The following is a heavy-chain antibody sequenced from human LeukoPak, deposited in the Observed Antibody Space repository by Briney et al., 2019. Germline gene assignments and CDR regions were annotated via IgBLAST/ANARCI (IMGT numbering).Heavy chain of an antibody. CDR1: GGSISSHY. CDR2: IYNSGSN. V-gene: IGHV4-59*08. CDR3: ATRGS. J-gene: IGHJ5*02. D-gene: IGHD3-10*01. Sequence: SETLSLTCTVSGGSISSHYWSWIRQPPGKGLEWIGYIYNSGSNNYNPSLKSRVTISVDTSKNQFSLKLTSVTAADTAVYYCATRGSWGQGTLVTVSS.